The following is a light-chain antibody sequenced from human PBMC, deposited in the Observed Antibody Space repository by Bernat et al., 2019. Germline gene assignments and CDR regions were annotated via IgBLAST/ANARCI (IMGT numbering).Light chain of an antibody. V-gene: IGLV3-25*03. CDR1: ALPNQY. Sequence: SYELTQPPSVSVSPGQTARITCSGDALPNQYSFWYQQKPGRAPVVVIYKDTERPSGIPERFSGSSSGTTVTLTISGVQAEDGADYYCQSADSSGTWVFGGGTKLTVL. J-gene: IGLJ3*02. CDR2: KDT. CDR3: QSADSSGTWV.